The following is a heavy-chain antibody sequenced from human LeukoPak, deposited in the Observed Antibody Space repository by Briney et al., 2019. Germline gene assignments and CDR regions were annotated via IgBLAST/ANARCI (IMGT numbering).Heavy chain of an antibody. CDR3: AKDQGRSSRHYGSGSPFDY. CDR2: ISGSGGST. J-gene: IGHJ4*02. V-gene: IGHV3-23*01. Sequence: PGRSLRLSCAASGFTFSSYGMHWVRQAPGKGLEWVSAISGSGGSTYYADSVKGRFTISRDNSKNTLYLQMDSLRAEDTAVYYCAKDQGRSSRHYGSGSPFDYWGQGTLVTVSS. CDR1: GFTFSSYG. D-gene: IGHD3-10*01.